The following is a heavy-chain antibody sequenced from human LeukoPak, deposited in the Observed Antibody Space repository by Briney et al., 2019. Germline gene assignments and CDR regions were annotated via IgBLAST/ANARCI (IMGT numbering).Heavy chain of an antibody. V-gene: IGHV1-8*01. Sequence: ASVKVSCKASGYTFTSYDINWVRQATGQGLEWMGWMNPNSGNTGYAQKFQGRVTMTRNTSISTAYMELSSLRSEDTAVYYCVRGATMVRGVIPNWFDPWGQGTLVTVSS. J-gene: IGHJ5*02. CDR2: MNPNSGNT. D-gene: IGHD3-10*01. CDR3: VRGATMVRGVIPNWFDP. CDR1: GYTFTSYD.